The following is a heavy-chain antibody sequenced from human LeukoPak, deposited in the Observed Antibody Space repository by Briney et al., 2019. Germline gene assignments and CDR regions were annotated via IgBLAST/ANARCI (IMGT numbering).Heavy chain of an antibody. Sequence: GGSLRLSCAASGFTFGDYAMHWVRQAPGKGLEWVSGISWNSGSIGYADSVKGRFTISRDNAKDSLYLQMNSLRAEDTALYYCAKAHMVRGVFYPFDYWGQGTLVTVSS. CDR2: ISWNSGSI. J-gene: IGHJ4*02. CDR1: GFTFGDYA. D-gene: IGHD3-10*01. V-gene: IGHV3-9*01. CDR3: AKAHMVRGVFYPFDY.